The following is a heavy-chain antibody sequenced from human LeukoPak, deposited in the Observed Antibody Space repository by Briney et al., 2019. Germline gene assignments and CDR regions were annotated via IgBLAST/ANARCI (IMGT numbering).Heavy chain of an antibody. CDR2: IRYGGSNK. Sequence: GGSLRLSCAASGFTFSSYGMHWVRQAPGKGLEWVAFIRYGGSNKYYADSVKGRFTISRDNSKNTLYLQMNSLRAEDTAVYYCAKAGGRLRLDLDYWGQGTLVTVSS. J-gene: IGHJ4*02. D-gene: IGHD1-1*01. CDR1: GFTFSSYG. CDR3: AKAGGRLRLDLDY. V-gene: IGHV3-30*02.